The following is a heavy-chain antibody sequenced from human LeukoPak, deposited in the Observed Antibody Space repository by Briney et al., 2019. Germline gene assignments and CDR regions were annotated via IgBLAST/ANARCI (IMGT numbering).Heavy chain of an antibody. CDR2: IYYSGST. CDR3: ARAPGSYDSSGDLYWYFDL. V-gene: IGHV4-59*01. CDR1: GGSISSYY. D-gene: IGHD3-22*01. J-gene: IGHJ2*01. Sequence: SETLSLTCTVSGGSISSYYWSWIRQPPGKGLEWIGYIYYSGSTNYNPSHKSRATISVDTSKNQFSLKLTSVTAADTAVYFCARAPGSYDSSGDLYWYFDLWGRGTLVTVSS.